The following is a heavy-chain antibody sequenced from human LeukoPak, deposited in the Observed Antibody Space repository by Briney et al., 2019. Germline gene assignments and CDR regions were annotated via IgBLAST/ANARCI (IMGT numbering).Heavy chain of an antibody. Sequence: PSETLSLTCTVSGGSISSYYWSWIRQPPGKGLEWIGYICTSGSTNYNPSLKSRVTISVDTSKNQFSLKLSSVTAADTAVYYCARTTVTTFYYYMDVWGKGTTVTVSS. CDR3: ARTTVTTFYYYMDV. CDR1: GGSISSYY. J-gene: IGHJ6*03. V-gene: IGHV4-4*09. CDR2: ICTSGST. D-gene: IGHD4-11*01.